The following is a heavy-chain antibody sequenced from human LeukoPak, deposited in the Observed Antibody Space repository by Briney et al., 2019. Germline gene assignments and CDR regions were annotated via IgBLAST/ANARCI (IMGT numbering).Heavy chain of an antibody. V-gene: IGHV4-34*01. CDR2: INHSGST. D-gene: IGHD3-22*01. CDR1: GGSFSGYY. Sequence: PSETLPLTCAVYGGSFSGYYWSWIRQPPGKGLEWIGEINHSGSTNYNPSLKSRVTISVDTSKNQFSLKLSSVTAADTAMYYCARAGSSGDYNWFDPWGQGTLVTVSS. CDR3: ARAGSSGDYNWFDP. J-gene: IGHJ5*02.